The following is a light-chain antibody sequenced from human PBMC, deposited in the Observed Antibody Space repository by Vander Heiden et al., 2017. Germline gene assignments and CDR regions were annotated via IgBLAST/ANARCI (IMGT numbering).Light chain of an antibody. CDR3: QSYDSSLSGVV. Sequence: QSVLTQPPSVSGAPGQRVTISCTGSSSNIGAGYDVLGYHQLPGTAPNLLIYGNSNRPSGVPDRFSGSKSGTSASLAITGLQAEDEADYYCQSYDSSLSGVVFGGGTKLTVL. J-gene: IGLJ2*01. V-gene: IGLV1-40*01. CDR2: GNS. CDR1: SSNIGAGYD.